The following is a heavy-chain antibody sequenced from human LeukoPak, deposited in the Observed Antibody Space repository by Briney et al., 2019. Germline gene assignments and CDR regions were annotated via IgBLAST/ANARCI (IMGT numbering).Heavy chain of an antibody. D-gene: IGHD3-22*01. Sequence: ASVKVSCKVSGYTLTELSMHRLRQAPGKGLEWMGGFDPEDGETIYAQKFQGRVTMTEDTSTDTAYMELSSLRSEDTAVYYCATIHKTYYYDSSGQPSQSYFDYWGQGTLVTVSS. CDR2: FDPEDGET. CDR3: ATIHKTYYYDSSGQPSQSYFDY. CDR1: GYTLTELS. J-gene: IGHJ4*02. V-gene: IGHV1-24*01.